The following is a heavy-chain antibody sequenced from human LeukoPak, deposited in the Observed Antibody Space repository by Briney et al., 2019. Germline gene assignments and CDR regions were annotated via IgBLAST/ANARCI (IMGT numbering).Heavy chain of an antibody. V-gene: IGHV1-24*01. D-gene: IGHD3-22*01. Sequence: SVKVSCKVSGYTLIELSMHWVRQAPGKGLEWMGGFDPEDGKTIYAQKFQGRVTMTEDTSTDTAYMELSSLRSEDTAVYYCATLNYYDSSGYYEGSPQDYWGQGTLVTVSS. CDR2: FDPEDGKT. J-gene: IGHJ4*02. CDR3: ATLNYYDSSGYYEGSPQDY. CDR1: GYTLIELS.